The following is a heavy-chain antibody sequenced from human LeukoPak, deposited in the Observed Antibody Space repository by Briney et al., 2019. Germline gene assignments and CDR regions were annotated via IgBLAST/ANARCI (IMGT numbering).Heavy chain of an antibody. D-gene: IGHD3-22*01. J-gene: IGHJ4*02. CDR2: IYTSGST. CDR1: GGSIRSYY. Sequence: SETLSLTCTVSGGSIRSYYWSWIRQPAGKGLEWMGGIYTSGSTNYNPPLKGRGTVSGDTSKTQSSLKLSSVTAADTAVYYCARHFLRYYDSSGYLPDYWGQGTLVTVSS. V-gene: IGHV4-4*07. CDR3: ARHFLRYYDSSGYLPDY.